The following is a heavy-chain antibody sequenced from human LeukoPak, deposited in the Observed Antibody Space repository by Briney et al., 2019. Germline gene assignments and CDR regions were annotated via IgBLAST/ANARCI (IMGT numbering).Heavy chain of an antibody. Sequence: PGGSLRLSCAASGFTFSSYAMSWVRQAPGKGLEWVSAISGSGGSTNYADSVKGRFTISRDNSKNMLYLQMNSLRAEDTAVYYCAKDPPPRITMMLNCGQGTLVTVSS. J-gene: IGHJ4*02. CDR3: AKDPPPRITMMLN. CDR1: GFTFSSYA. CDR2: ISGSGGST. D-gene: IGHD3-22*01. V-gene: IGHV3-23*01.